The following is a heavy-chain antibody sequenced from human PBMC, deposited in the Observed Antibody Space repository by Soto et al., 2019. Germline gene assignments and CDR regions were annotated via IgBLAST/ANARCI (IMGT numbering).Heavy chain of an antibody. CDR3: AGFVVPTSRNSDFDY. J-gene: IGHJ4*02. CDR1: GDSISSSSYY. D-gene: IGHD2-15*01. CDR2: IYYSGTT. Sequence: PSETLSLTCTVSGDSISSSSYYWGWIRQPPGKGLEWIGDIYYSGTTHYNPSLKSRVTISIDTSKNQFSLHLRSVTVADTAVYFCAGFVVPTSRNSDFDYWGQGTLVTVSS. V-gene: IGHV4-39*01.